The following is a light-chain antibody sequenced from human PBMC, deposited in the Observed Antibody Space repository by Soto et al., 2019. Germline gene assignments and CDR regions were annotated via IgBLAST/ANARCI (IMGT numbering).Light chain of an antibody. V-gene: IGKV3-20*01. CDR1: QSISSSS. J-gene: IGKJ2*01. CDR2: AAS. CDR3: QQYGGSALYT. Sequence: EIVLTQSPGTLSLSPGERATLSCRASQSISSSSLAWYQQKPGQAPRLLIHAASSRATGIPDRFSGSWSGTDFTLTISRLEPEDFAVYYCQQYGGSALYTFGQGTKLEIK.